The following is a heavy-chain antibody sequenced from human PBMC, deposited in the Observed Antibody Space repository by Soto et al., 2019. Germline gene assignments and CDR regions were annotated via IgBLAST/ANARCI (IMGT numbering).Heavy chain of an antibody. CDR1: GFPFSSYA. CDR3: ARDRAYDFWSGYLPYYYGMDV. V-gene: IGHV3-30-3*01. J-gene: IGHJ6*02. D-gene: IGHD3-3*01. CDR2: ISYDGSNK. Sequence: GGSLILSCAASGFPFSSYAMHWVRQAPGKGLEWVAVISYDGSNKYYADSVKGRFTISRDNSKNTLYLEMNSLRAEDTAVYYCARDRAYDFWSGYLPYYYGMDVWGQGTTVTVSS.